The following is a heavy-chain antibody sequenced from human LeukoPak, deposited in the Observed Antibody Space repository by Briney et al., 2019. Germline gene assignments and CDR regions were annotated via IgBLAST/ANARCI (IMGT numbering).Heavy chain of an antibody. V-gene: IGHV7-4-1*02. CDR3: ARDGLRSCTSSSCYPGDDAFDI. J-gene: IGHJ3*02. D-gene: IGHD2-2*01. CDR1: GYTINSYA. Sequence: GASVKVSCKASGYTINSYAMNWVRQAPGQGLEWMAWINTNTGNPTYAQGFTGRFVFSLDTTISTAYLHISGLKAEDTAVYYCARDGLRSCTSSSCYPGDDAFDIWGQGTMVTVSS. CDR2: INTNTGNP.